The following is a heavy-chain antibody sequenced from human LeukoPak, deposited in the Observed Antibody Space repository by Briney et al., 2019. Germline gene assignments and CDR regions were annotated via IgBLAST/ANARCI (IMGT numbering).Heavy chain of an antibody. V-gene: IGHV3-30*01. CDR1: GFTFSHYA. Sequence: GRSLRLSCAASGFTFSHYAMHWVRQAPGKGLEWVAVISYDGSHQYSADSVKGRLTISRDNSRHTLFLQMNSLGPEDTAVYYCARARNGTLKYWGQGTLATVSS. CDR2: ISYDGSHQ. D-gene: IGHD1-26*01. CDR3: ARARNGTLKY. J-gene: IGHJ4*02.